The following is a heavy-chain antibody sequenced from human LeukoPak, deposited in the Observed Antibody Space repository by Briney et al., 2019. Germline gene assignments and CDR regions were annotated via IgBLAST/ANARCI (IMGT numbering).Heavy chain of an antibody. J-gene: IGHJ3*02. CDR2: ISYDGSNK. Sequence: GGSLRLSCAASGFTFSSYAMHWVRQAPGKGLEWVAVISYDGSNKYYADSVKGRFTISRDNSKNTLYLQMNSLRAVDTAVYYCAKDITMIVVVIPEEAFDIWGQGTMVTVSS. D-gene: IGHD3-22*01. V-gene: IGHV3-30-3*01. CDR1: GFTFSSYA. CDR3: AKDITMIVVVIPEEAFDI.